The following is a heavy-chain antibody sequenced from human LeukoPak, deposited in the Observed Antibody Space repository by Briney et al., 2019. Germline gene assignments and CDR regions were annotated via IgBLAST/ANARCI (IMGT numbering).Heavy chain of an antibody. D-gene: IGHD2-21*01. J-gene: IGHJ4*02. CDR3: ARDPVQYCGGDCYYDY. Sequence: GGSLRLSCAASGFTFSSYAMSWVRQAPGKGLEWVANIKQDGSEKYYVDSVKGRFTISRDNAKNSLYLQMNSLRAEDTAVYYCARDPVQYCGGDCYYDYWGQGTLVTVSS. CDR2: IKQDGSEK. V-gene: IGHV3-7*01. CDR1: GFTFSSYA.